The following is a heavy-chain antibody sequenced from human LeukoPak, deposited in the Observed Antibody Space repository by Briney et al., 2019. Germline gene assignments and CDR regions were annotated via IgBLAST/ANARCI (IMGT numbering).Heavy chain of an antibody. J-gene: IGHJ3*02. CDR3: ASIAGANLHAFDM. D-gene: IGHD1-26*01. CDR1: GGSIGSYY. Sequence: PSETLSLTCTVSGGSIGSYYWSWIRQPAGKGLEWIGRIYTSGSTNYNPSLKSRVTMSVGTSKKQLSLKLSSVTAANTAVYYCASIAGANLHAFDMWGQRTMVTVSS. CDR2: IYTSGST. V-gene: IGHV4-4*07.